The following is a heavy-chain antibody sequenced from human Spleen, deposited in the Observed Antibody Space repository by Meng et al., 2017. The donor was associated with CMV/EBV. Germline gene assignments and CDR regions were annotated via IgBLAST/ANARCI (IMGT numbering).Heavy chain of an antibody. V-gene: IGHV3-21*01. D-gene: IGHD3-3*01. CDR3: VRDLPPYYDFWSGYLDL. Sequence: GGSLRLSCAASGFTFSDYGMHWVRQAPGKGLEWISSISSSSTYIYYADSVKGRFTISRDNAENSLYLEMNSLRPEDTAVYYCVRDLPPYYDFWSGYLDLWGQGALVTVSS. CDR1: GFTFSDYG. CDR2: ISSSSTYI. J-gene: IGHJ5*02.